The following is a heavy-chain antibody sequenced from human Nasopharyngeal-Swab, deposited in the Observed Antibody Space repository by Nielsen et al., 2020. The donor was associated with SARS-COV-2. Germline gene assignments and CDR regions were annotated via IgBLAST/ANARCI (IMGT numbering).Heavy chain of an antibody. D-gene: IGHD3-22*01. CDR2: ISYDESNK. CDR3: AGGGNYYDSSGYVYYYYGMDV. CDR1: GFIFSSYA. Sequence: GESLKISCAASGFIFSSYAMHWVRQAPGKGLEWVAVISYDESNKYYADSVKGRFTISRDNSKNTLYLQMNSLGAEDTAVYYCAGGGNYYDSSGYVYYYYGMDVWGQGTTVTVSS. V-gene: IGHV3-30-3*01. J-gene: IGHJ6*02.